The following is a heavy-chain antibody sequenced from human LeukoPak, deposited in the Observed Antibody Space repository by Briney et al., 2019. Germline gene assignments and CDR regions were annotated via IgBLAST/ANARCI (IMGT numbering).Heavy chain of an antibody. Sequence: GGSLRLSCAASGFTFSNAWMSWVRQAPGKGLEWVGRIKSKTDGGTTDYAAPVKGRFTTSRDDSKNTLYLQMNSLKTEDTAVYYCTTEYDFWSCSIWHAFDIWGKGTMVTVSS. CDR2: IKSKTDGGTT. J-gene: IGHJ3*02. CDR3: TTEYDFWSCSIWHAFDI. V-gene: IGHV3-15*01. CDR1: GFTFSNAW. D-gene: IGHD3-3*01.